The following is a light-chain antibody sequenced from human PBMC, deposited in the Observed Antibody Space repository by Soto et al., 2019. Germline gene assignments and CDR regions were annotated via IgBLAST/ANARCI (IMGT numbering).Light chain of an antibody. J-gene: IGKJ2*01. CDR1: QRVNSY. V-gene: IGKV3-11*01. CDR2: DTS. Sequence: EIVLTQSPATLSLSPGERATLSCRARQRVNSYVAWYQQKCGQAPRLLSYDTSNRATGIPDRFSGSGSGTEFTLTLRSLEPEDFAVYYCQQRSSWPTFGQGTRLEIK. CDR3: QQRSSWPT.